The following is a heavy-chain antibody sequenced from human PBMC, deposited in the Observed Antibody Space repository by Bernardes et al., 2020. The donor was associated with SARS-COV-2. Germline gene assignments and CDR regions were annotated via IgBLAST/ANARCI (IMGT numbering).Heavy chain of an antibody. J-gene: IGHJ3*02. D-gene: IGHD3-10*01. V-gene: IGHV3-74*01. CDR1: AITLSNYW. CDR3: VRDRYGSGRNDAFDI. Sequence: VGSLRLSCAASAITLSNYWMHWVRQAPGKGLVWVSRINSEGSTTTYADSVKGRFTISRDNAKNTLYLQMNSLRAEDTAVYYCVRDRYGSGRNDAFDIWGQGTMVTVSS. CDR2: INSEGSTT.